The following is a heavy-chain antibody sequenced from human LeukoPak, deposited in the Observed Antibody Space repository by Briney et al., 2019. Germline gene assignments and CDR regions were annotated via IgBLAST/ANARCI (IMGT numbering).Heavy chain of an antibody. CDR1: GFTFSDYY. V-gene: IGHV3-23*01. Sequence: QPGGSLRLSCAASGFTFSDYYMSWVRQAPGKGLEWVSAISGSGGSTYYADSVKGRFTISRDNSKNTLYLQMNSLRAEDTAVYYCAKGYSSGHRCFDYWGQGTLVTVSS. D-gene: IGHD6-19*01. CDR2: ISGSGGST. CDR3: AKGYSSGHRCFDY. J-gene: IGHJ4*02.